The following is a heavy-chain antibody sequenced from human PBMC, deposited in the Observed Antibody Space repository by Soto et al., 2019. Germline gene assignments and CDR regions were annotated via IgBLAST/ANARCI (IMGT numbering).Heavy chain of an antibody. CDR2: IHPSGGST. V-gene: IGHV1-46*01. D-gene: IGHD3-22*01. J-gene: IGHJ6*02. Sequence: ASGRISCKASGYTFTSYIMLGLRQVPGQRREWRGIIHPSGGSTSYAQKFQGRATMTRDTSTSTVYMELSSLRSEDTAVYYCAREVSYYSDSSGYYYRYGMDVWGQGTTVTVSS. CDR3: AREVSYYSDSSGYYYRYGMDV. CDR1: GYTFTSYI.